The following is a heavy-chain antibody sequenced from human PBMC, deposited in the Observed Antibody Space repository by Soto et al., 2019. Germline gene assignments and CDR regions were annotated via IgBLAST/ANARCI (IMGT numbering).Heavy chain of an antibody. CDR3: ARDQPGYSYGYGLGY. Sequence: SMHWVRQAPGKGLEWVSSISSSSSYIYYADSVKGRFTISRDNAKNSLYLQMNSLRAEDTAVYYCARDQPGYSYGYGLGYWGQGTLVTVSS. CDR1: S. D-gene: IGHD5-18*01. CDR2: ISSSSSYI. V-gene: IGHV3-21*01. J-gene: IGHJ4*02.